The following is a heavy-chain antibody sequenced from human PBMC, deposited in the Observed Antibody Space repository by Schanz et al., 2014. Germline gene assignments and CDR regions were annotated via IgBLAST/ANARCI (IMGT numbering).Heavy chain of an antibody. CDR1: GYTFTTYY. V-gene: IGHV1-46*03. CDR2: INPSSGTT. Sequence: QGQLVQSGAEAKKPGASVKVSCKASGYTFTTYYIHWVRQAPGQGLEWMGKINPSSGTTRIAQNFQGRLTVTRDTSTSTVNMELSSLRSEDTAVYYCARGGFFDSTSFDSWGQGTLVTVSS. D-gene: IGHD2-2*01. CDR3: ARGGFFDSTSFDS. J-gene: IGHJ4*02.